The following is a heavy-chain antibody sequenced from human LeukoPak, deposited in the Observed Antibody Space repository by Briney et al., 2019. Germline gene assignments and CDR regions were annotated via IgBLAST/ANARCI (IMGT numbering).Heavy chain of an antibody. D-gene: IGHD4-17*01. CDR3: ARALAGGDYVSPDY. CDR1: GYTFTSYD. CDR2: MNPNSGNT. J-gene: IGHJ4*02. V-gene: IGHV1-18*01. Sequence: ASVKVSCKASGYTFTSYDINWVRLATGQGLEWMGWMNPNSGNTNYAQKLQGRVTMTTDTSTSTGYMELRSLSSDDTAVYYCARALAGGDYVSPDYWGQGTLVTVSS.